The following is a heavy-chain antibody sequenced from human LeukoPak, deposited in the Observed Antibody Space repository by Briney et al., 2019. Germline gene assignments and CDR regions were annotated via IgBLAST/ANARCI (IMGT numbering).Heavy chain of an antibody. V-gene: IGHV4-4*07. J-gene: IGHJ4*02. CDR2: IYTSGST. CDR1: GGSISSYY. Sequence: PSETLSLTCTVSGGSISSYYWSWIRQPAGKGLEWVGRIYTSGSTNYSPSLKSRVTMSVDTSKNQFSLKLSSVTAADTAVYYCARGSRGYSYGSFDYWGQGTLVTVSS. D-gene: IGHD5-18*01. CDR3: ARGSRGYSYGSFDY.